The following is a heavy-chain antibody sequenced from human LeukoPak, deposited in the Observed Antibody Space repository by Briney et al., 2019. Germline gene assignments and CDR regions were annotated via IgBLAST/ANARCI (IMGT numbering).Heavy chain of an antibody. CDR2: IYYSGST. D-gene: IGHD5-12*01. CDR1: GGSISSSSYY. CDR3: ASARWKVWWLPYFDY. Sequence: SETLSLTCTFSGGSISSSSYYWGWIRQPPGEGLEWIGSIYYSGSTYYNPSLKSRVTISVDTSKNQFSLKLSSVTAADTAVYYCASARWKVWWLPYFDYWGQGTLVTVSS. J-gene: IGHJ4*02. V-gene: IGHV4-39*01.